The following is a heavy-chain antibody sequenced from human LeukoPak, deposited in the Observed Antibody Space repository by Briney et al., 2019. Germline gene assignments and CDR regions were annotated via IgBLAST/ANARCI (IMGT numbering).Heavy chain of an antibody. Sequence: GGSLRLSCAASGFTFSSYWMHWVRQAPGKGLVWVSRINSDGSSTSYADSVKGRFTISIDNAKNTLYLQMNSLRAEDTAVYYCARDGEVEMATITAFDIWGQGTMVTVSS. CDR3: ARDGEVEMATITAFDI. J-gene: IGHJ3*02. V-gene: IGHV3-74*01. D-gene: IGHD5-24*01. CDR2: INSDGSST. CDR1: GFTFSSYW.